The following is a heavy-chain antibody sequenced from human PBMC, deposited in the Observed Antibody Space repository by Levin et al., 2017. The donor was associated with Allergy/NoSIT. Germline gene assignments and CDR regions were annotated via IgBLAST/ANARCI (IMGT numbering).Heavy chain of an antibody. CDR3: AKGGDMDV. D-gene: IGHD3-10*01. CDR2: INPNSGGT. Sequence: ASVKVSCKASGYIFTDYYMHWVRQAPGQELGWMGRINPNSGGTNYAQKFQGRVTMTRDTSISTAYMELSSLRPEDTAVYYCAKGGDMDVWGQGTTVTVSS. CDR1: GYIFTDYY. J-gene: IGHJ6*02. V-gene: IGHV1/OR15-1*04.